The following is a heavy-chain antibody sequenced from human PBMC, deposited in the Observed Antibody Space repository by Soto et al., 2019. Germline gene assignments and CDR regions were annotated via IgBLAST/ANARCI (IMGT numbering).Heavy chain of an antibody. CDR2: IKQDGSEK. J-gene: IGHJ2*01. CDR1: GFTFSSYW. CDR3: ARGVRRWLQLRNWYFDL. D-gene: IGHD5-12*01. Sequence: EVQLVESGGGLVQPGGSLRLSCAASGFTFSSYWMSWVRQAPGKGLEWVANIKQDGSEKYYVDSVKGRFTISRDNAKNSLYLQMNSLRAEDTAVYYCARGVRRWLQLRNWYFDLWGRGTLVTVSS. V-gene: IGHV3-7*03.